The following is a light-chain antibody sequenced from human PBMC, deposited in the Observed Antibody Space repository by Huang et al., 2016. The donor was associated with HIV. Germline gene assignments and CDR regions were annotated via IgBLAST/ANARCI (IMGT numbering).Light chain of an antibody. CDR1: QAINTY. J-gene: IGKJ5*01. V-gene: IGKV1-39*01. CDR2: GAS. CDR3: QQNYRSSIT. Sequence: IQMIQSPTSLSASVGNRVTITCRASQAINTYLNWFQQKPGKAPKLLIYGASTLHTGIPSMLCGSGSGTEFALTSRGLQLDDLGTDYCQQNYRSSITFGRETRL.